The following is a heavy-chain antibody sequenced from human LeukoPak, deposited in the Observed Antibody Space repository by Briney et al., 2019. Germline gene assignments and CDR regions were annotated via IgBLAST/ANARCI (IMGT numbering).Heavy chain of an antibody. V-gene: IGHV3-7*03. CDR2: IKLDGSER. Sequence: GGSLRLSCVASGFTFGKYWMSWVRQAPGKGLEWVANIKLDGSERNYVDSVKGRFTVSRDNTKNSLYLQMNSLRVEDTAVFYCARDQYDTWSRRGNFDSWGQGTLAIVSS. CDR3: ARDQYDTWSRRGNFDS. J-gene: IGHJ4*02. D-gene: IGHD3-3*01. CDR1: GFTFGKYW.